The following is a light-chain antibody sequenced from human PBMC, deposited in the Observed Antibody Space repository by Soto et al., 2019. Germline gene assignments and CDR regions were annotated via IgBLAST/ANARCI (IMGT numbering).Light chain of an antibody. CDR1: SSDVGAYNY. J-gene: IGLJ2*01. CDR3: CSFAGSDTLI. V-gene: IGLV2-11*01. Sequence: QSVLTQPRSVSGSPGQSVTISCTGTSSDVGAYNYVSWYQQHPGKAPKVMIYDVSKRPSGVPDRFSGSKSDNMAALTISGLQAEDEADYYCCSFAGSDTLIFGGGTKVTVL. CDR2: DVS.